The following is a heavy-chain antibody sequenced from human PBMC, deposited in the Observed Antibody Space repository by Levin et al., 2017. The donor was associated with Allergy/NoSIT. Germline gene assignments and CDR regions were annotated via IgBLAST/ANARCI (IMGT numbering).Heavy chain of an antibody. V-gene: IGHV4-34*01. J-gene: IGHJ1*01. CDR3: ARVGYCSGGSCYRRYFQH. Sequence: SETLSLTCAVYGGSFSGYYWSWIRQPPGKGLEWIGEINHSGSTNYNPSLKSRVTISVDTSKNQFSLKLSSVTAADTAVYYCARVGYCSGGSCYRRYFQHWGQGTLVTVSS. D-gene: IGHD2-15*01. CDR1: GGSFSGYY. CDR2: INHSGST.